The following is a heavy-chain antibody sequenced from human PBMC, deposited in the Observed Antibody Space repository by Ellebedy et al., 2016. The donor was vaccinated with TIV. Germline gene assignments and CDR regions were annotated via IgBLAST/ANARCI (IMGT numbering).Heavy chain of an antibody. CDR3: ATDGSYGDYRSPTHAFEM. D-gene: IGHD4-17*01. Sequence: GESLKISCGASGFSFRSYWTTWVRQAPGKGLEWVANINQGGSDKYYVDSVKGRFTVSRDNAQNSLFLQMNSLRAEDTAVYYCATDGSYGDYRSPTHAFEMWGQGTLVTVSS. V-gene: IGHV3-7*01. J-gene: IGHJ3*02. CDR1: GFSFRSYW. CDR2: INQGGSDK.